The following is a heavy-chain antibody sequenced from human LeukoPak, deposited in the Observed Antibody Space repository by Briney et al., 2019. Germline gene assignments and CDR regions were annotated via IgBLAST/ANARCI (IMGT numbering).Heavy chain of an antibody. CDR3: ARDSVHGYYDSSGYSALFDQ. Sequence: PGGSLRLSCAASGFTFSSYSMNWVRQAPGKGLEWVANIKEDGSEKYYVDSVKGRFTISRDNAKNSLYLQMNSPRAEDTAVYYCARDSVHGYYDSSGYSALFDQWGQGTLVTVSS. CDR2: IKEDGSEK. CDR1: GFTFSSYS. J-gene: IGHJ4*02. V-gene: IGHV3-7*01. D-gene: IGHD3-22*01.